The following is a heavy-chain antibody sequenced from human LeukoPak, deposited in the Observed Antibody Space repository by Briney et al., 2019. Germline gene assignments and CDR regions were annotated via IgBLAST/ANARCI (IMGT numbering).Heavy chain of an antibody. CDR1: GYTFTGYY. CDR2: INPNSGGT. J-gene: IGHJ4*02. Sequence: ASVKVSCKASGYTFTGYYMHRVRQAPGQGLEWMGWINPNSGGTNYAQKFQGRVTMTRDTSISTAYMELSRLRSDDTAVYYCARGSTVTYSYYFDYWGQGTLVTVSS. V-gene: IGHV1-2*02. CDR3: ARGSTVTYSYYFDY. D-gene: IGHD4-17*01.